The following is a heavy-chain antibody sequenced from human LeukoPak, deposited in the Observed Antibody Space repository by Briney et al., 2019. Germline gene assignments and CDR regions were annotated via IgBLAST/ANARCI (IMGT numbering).Heavy chain of an antibody. Sequence: QSGGSLRLSCAASGFTFSRFWMTWVRQAPGKGLEWVSYISSSSSTIYYADSVKGRFTISRDNAKNSLYLQMNSLRDEDTAVYCCARDLNYDFWSGYQLGPYYYGMDVWGQGTTVTVSS. J-gene: IGHJ6*02. CDR1: GFTFSRFW. CDR2: ISSSSSTI. CDR3: ARDLNYDFWSGYQLGPYYYGMDV. D-gene: IGHD3-3*01. V-gene: IGHV3-48*02.